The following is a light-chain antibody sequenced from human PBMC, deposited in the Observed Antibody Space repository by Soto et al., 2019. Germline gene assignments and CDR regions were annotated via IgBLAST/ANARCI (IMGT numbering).Light chain of an antibody. V-gene: IGKV1-33*01. J-gene: IGKJ4*01. CDR1: QDIANF. Sequence: DIQMTQSPSSLSASVGDRVSITCQASQDIANFLNWYQQKPGKAPKLLIYDASNLKTGVPSRFSGSGSGTDFTLTISSLQPEDIATYYCQQYDNFVLTFDGGTKVEIK. CDR3: QQYDNFVLT. CDR2: DAS.